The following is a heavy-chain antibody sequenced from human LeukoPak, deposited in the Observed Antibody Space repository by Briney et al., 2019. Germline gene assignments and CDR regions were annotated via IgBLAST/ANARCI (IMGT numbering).Heavy chain of an antibody. Sequence: GGSLRLSCAASGFTFSSYAMSWVRQAPGKGLEWVSAISGSGGSTYYADCVKGRLTISRENSKNTRYVQMNSLTAEATAVYYCAKDLRLPLSGAYYFDYWGQGTLVTVSS. V-gene: IGHV3-23*01. D-gene: IGHD2-15*01. CDR1: GFTFSSYA. CDR3: AKDLRLPLSGAYYFDY. J-gene: IGHJ4*02. CDR2: ISGSGGST.